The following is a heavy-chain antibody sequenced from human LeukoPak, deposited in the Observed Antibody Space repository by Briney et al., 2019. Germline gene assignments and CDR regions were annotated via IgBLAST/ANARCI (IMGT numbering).Heavy chain of an antibody. V-gene: IGHV1-18*01. J-gene: IGHJ4*02. Sequence: ASVKVSCKASGYTFTSYGISWVRQAPGQGLEWMGWISAYNGNTNYAQKLQGRVTMTTDTSTSTAYMELRSLRSDDTAVYYCARSDYYGSGSYLDPDYWGQGTLVTVSS. D-gene: IGHD3-10*01. CDR2: ISAYNGNT. CDR1: GYTFTSYG. CDR3: ARSDYYGSGSYLDPDY.